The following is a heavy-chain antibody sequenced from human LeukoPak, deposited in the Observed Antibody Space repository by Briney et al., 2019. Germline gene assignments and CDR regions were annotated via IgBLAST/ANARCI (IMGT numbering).Heavy chain of an antibody. CDR2: VNDSGST. V-gene: IGHV4-34*01. J-gene: IGHJ5*02. CDR3: ARGWGITMVRGGNWFDP. CDR1: GGSFSDYY. D-gene: IGHD3-10*01. Sequence: SETLSLTCAVYGGSFSDYYWSWIRQPSGKGLEWIGEVNDSGSTNNNPSLKSRVIMSVDTSKNQFSLKLSSVTAADTAVYYCARGWGITMVRGGNWFDPRGQGTLVTVSS.